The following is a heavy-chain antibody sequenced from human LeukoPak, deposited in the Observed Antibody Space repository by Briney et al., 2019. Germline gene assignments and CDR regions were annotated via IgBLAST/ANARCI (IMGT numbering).Heavy chain of an antibody. Sequence: GASVKVSCKASGYTFTSYGINWVRQATGQGLEWMGWMNPNSGNTGYAQKFQGRVTMTRNTSISTAYMELSSLRSEDTAVYYCARGRNIRIQLWKPGDYWGQGTLVTVSS. J-gene: IGHJ4*02. D-gene: IGHD5-18*01. CDR2: MNPNSGNT. CDR1: GYTFTSYG. V-gene: IGHV1-8*01. CDR3: ARGRNIRIQLWKPGDY.